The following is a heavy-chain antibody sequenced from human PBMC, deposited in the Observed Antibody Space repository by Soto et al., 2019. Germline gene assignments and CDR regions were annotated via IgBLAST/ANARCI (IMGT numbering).Heavy chain of an antibody. Sequence: EVQLVDSGGGLVQPVGSLRLSCVGSGFIFGNYDMHWVRQGSGERLEWVAVIGSGGDTYYADSVKGRFTISRDNAENSLYLQLNRLRAEDTAVYYCARDRRGYDNEAYFFDYWGQGTLVTVSS. CDR3: ARDRRGYDNEAYFFDY. D-gene: IGHD1-1*01. V-gene: IGHV3-13*01. J-gene: IGHJ4*02. CDR2: IGSGGDT. CDR1: GFIFGNYD.